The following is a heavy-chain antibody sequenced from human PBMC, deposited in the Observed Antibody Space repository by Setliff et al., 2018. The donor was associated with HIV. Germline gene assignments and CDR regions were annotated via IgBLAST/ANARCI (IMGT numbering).Heavy chain of an antibody. V-gene: IGHV3-30*03. CDR2: ISYDGSNK. D-gene: IGHD6-13*01. J-gene: IGHJ4*02. CDR1: GFSFSSYG. CDR3: ARDGPAAGTDDFDY. Sequence: GGSLRLSCAASGFSFSSYGMHWVRQAPGKGLEWVAVISYDGSNKYYADSVKGRFTISRDNSKNTLYLQMNSLTPEDTAVYYCARDGPAAGTDDFDYWGQGTQVTVSS.